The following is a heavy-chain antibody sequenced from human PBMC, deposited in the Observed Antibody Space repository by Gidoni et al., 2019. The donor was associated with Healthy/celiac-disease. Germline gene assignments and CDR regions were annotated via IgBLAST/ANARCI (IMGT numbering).Heavy chain of an antibody. CDR2: IYYSGST. CDR3: ARVNRFLEWLPPFDP. Sequence: QLQLQESGPGLVKPSETLSLTCTVPGGSISSSSYYWGWIRQPPGKGLEWIGSIYYSGSTYYNPARKSRVTISVDTSKNQFSLKLSSVTAADTAVYYCARVNRFLEWLPPFDPWGQGTLVTVSS. J-gene: IGHJ5*02. CDR1: GGSISSSSYY. V-gene: IGHV4-39*07. D-gene: IGHD3-3*01.